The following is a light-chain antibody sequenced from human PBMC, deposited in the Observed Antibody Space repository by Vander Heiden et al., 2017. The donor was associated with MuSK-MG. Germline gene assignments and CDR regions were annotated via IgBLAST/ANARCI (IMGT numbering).Light chain of an antibody. CDR1: QDIGNY. V-gene: IGKV1-33*01. J-gene: IGKJ2*01. CDR3: QQDDYIAAYT. Sequence: DTQMPQSPSSLSASVGDRVTTTCQASQDIGNYLNWYKQKPGKAPKLLIFDASHLETGVASRFSGRGCGTDFTFTISSRQPEDVATYYCQQDDYIAAYTFGQRTKLEIK. CDR2: DAS.